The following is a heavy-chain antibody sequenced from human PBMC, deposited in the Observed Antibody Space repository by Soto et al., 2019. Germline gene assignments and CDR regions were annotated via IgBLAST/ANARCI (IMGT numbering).Heavy chain of an antibody. J-gene: IGHJ3*01. CDR1: GGSVSNIGSY. CDR2: IYYSGLT. D-gene: IGHD4-17*01. Sequence: QLQLQESGPGLVKPSETLSLTCSVSGGSVSNIGSYWGWIRQPPGKGLEWIGTIYYSGLTYYNQSLKSRVAIAVDASKNKFSLRLTSVTAADTAVYYCARPPTEQYGDCVSGAFDVWGPGTMVTVSS. V-gene: IGHV4-39*01. CDR3: ARPPTEQYGDCVSGAFDV.